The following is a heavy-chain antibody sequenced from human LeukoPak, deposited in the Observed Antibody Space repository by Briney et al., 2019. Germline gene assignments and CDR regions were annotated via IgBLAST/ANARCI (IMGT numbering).Heavy chain of an antibody. V-gene: IGHV1-18*01. CDR2: ISAYNGNT. D-gene: IGHD2-15*01. CDR1: GYTFTSYG. Sequence: ASVKVSCKASGYTFTSYGISWVRQAPGQGLEWMGWISAYNGNTNYAQKLQGRVTMTTDTSTSTAYMELRSLRSDDTAVYYCARSGGYCSGGSCYSGYYFDYWGQGTLVTVSS. J-gene: IGHJ4*02. CDR3: ARSGGYCSGGSCYSGYYFDY.